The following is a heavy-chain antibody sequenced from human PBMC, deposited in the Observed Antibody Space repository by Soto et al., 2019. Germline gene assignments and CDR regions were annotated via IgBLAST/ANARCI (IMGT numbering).Heavy chain of an antibody. CDR2: IYYSGST. D-gene: IGHD4-4*01. J-gene: IGHJ6*02. CDR1: GGSISSSSYY. CDR3: ARHGSYGGWTTVTNYYYYGMDV. V-gene: IGHV4-39*01. Sequence: PSETLSLTCTVSGGSISSSSYYWGWIRQPPGKGLEWIGSIYYSGSTYYNPSLKSRVTISVDTSKNQFSLKLSSVTAADTAVYYCARHGSYGGWTTVTNYYYYGMDVWGQGTTVTVSS.